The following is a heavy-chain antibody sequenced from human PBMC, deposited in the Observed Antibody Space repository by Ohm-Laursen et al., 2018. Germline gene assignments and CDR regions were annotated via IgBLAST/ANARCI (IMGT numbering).Heavy chain of an antibody. Sequence: SLRLSCAAFGFSVSTNYMNWARQAPGKGLEWVSEIDRGGNGYYAESVKGRFTISRDNSKNTLYLQMNNLRAEDSAMYYCASYYGGYDPWGQGTLVSVSS. D-gene: IGHD4-23*01. CDR1: GFSVSTNY. J-gene: IGHJ5*02. CDR3: ASYYGGYDP. V-gene: IGHV3-53*01. CDR2: IDRGGNG.